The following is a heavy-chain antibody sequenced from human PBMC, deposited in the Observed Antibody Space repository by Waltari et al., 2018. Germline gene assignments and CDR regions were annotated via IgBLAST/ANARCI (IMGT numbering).Heavy chain of an antibody. CDR2: FDPEDGET. CDR1: GYTLTELS. J-gene: IGHJ6*03. V-gene: IGHV1-24*01. Sequence: QVQLVQSGAEVKKPGASVKVSCKVSGYTLTELSMHWVRQAPGNGLGRRGGFDPEDGETIYAQKFQGRVTMTEDTSTDTAYMELSSLRSEDTAVYYCAGKPPRRDDFWSGGYYMDVWGKGTTVTISS. D-gene: IGHD3-3*01. CDR3: AGKPPRRDDFWSGGYYMDV.